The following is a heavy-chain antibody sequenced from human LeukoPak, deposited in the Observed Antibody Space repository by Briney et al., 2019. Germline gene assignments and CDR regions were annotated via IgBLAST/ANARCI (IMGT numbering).Heavy chain of an antibody. CDR1: GGSISSYY. V-gene: IGHV4-59*01. D-gene: IGHD5-18*01. CDR3: AGLNTAMALGW. J-gene: IGHJ4*02. CDR2: IYDGGRT. Sequence: SETLSLTCTVSGGSISSYYWSWVRQPPGKGLEWVGYIYDGGRTNDNPCLKSRVTISVDTSKTQIPLKLSSVTAADTAVYSCAGLNTAMALGWWGQGTLATVSS.